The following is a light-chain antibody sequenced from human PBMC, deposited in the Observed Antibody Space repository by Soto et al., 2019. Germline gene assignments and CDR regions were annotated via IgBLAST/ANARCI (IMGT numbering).Light chain of an antibody. CDR3: ISYTSSSTVV. V-gene: IGLV2-14*01. J-gene: IGLJ2*01. CDR2: EVS. CDR1: SSDVGGYNY. Sequence: QSALTQPASVSGSRGQSITISCTGTSSDVGGYNYVSWYQQHPGKAPKLMIYEVSNRPSGVSNRFSGSKSGNTASLTISGLXAEDXADYYCISYTSSSTVVFGGGTKVTVL.